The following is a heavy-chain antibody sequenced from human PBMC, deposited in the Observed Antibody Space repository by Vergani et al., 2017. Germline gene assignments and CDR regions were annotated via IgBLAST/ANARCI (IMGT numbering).Heavy chain of an antibody. D-gene: IGHD6-19*01. J-gene: IGHJ3*02. CDR3: AKVGRSEVAGTFGAFDI. Sequence: EQLVESGGGLVKPGGSLRLSCEASGFTFNAYYMSWVRQAPGKGLEWVSTLSASDRRTHYADSVKGRFTISRDISKNTLFLHMNSLRPEDTAVYYCAKVGRSEVAGTFGAFDIWGQGTMVTVSS. CDR1: GFTFNAYY. V-gene: IGHV3-23*04. CDR2: LSASDRRT.